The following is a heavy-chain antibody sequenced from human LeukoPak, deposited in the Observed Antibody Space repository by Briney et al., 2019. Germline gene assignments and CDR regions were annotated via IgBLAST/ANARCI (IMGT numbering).Heavy chain of an antibody. Sequence: PGGSLRLSCAASGFTFSNAWMSWVRQAPGKGLEWVGRIKSKTDGGTTDYAAPVKGRFTISRDDSKNTLYLQMNSLKTEDTAVYYCTTASAVPAAHYYYYYMDVWGKGTTVTISS. J-gene: IGHJ6*03. V-gene: IGHV3-15*01. CDR3: TTASAVPAAHYYYYYMDV. CDR1: GFTFSNAW. CDR2: IKSKTDGGTT. D-gene: IGHD2-2*01.